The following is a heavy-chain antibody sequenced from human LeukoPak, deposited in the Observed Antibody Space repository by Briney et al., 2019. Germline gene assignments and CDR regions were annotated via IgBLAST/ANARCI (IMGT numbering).Heavy chain of an antibody. CDR3: ARAPSEIGGYYPEYFRH. J-gene: IGHJ1*01. CDR2: IKSDGKT. D-gene: IGHD3-22*01. CDR1: GFTFSSYW. V-gene: IGHV3-74*01. Sequence: GGSLRLSCAASGFTFSSYWMHWVRQAPGKGLVWVSRIKSDGKTNYADSVKGRFTISTDNAKNTVSLQMNSLRAEDTGVYYCARAPSEIGGYYPEYFRHWGQGTLVTVSS.